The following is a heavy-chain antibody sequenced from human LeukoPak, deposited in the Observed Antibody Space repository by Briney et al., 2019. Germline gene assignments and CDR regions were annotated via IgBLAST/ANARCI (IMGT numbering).Heavy chain of an antibody. J-gene: IGHJ6*03. D-gene: IGHD1-26*01. V-gene: IGHV1-69*06. Sequence: ASVKVSCKASGGTFSSYAISWVRQAPGQGLEWMGGIIPIFGTANYAQKFQGRVTITADKSTSTAYMELSSLRSEDTAVYYCARAPHHPFSGSYYYYYYYMDVWGKGTTVTVSS. CDR2: IIPIFGTA. CDR3: ARAPHHPFSGSYYYYYYYMDV. CDR1: GGTFSSYA.